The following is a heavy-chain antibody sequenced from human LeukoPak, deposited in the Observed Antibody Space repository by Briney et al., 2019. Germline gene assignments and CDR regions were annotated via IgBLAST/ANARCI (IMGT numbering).Heavy chain of an antibody. CDR1: GGTFSSYA. V-gene: IGHV1-69*05. CDR2: IIPIFGTA. D-gene: IGHD3-22*01. J-gene: IGHJ4*02. Sequence: SVKVSCKASGGTFSSYAISWVRQAPGQGLEWMGRIIPIFGTANYAQKFQGRVTITTDESTSTAYMELSSLRSEDTAMYYCASPRNGYYYYFDYWGQGTLVTVS. CDR3: ASPRNGYYYYFDY.